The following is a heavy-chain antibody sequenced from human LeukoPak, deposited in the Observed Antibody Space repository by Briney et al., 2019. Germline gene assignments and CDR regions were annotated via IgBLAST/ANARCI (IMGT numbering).Heavy chain of an antibody. CDR2: ISGSGSPI. J-gene: IGHJ2*01. Sequence: GGSLRLSCAASGFTFSTYSMNWVRQAPGKGLESTAYISGSGSPIYYAASVKGRFTISRDNADNSLYLQMNNLRDEDTAVYYCATSGGSRAYWYFELWGRGTLVTVSS. V-gene: IGHV3-48*02. CDR3: ATSGGSRAYWYFEL. CDR1: GFTFSTYS. D-gene: IGHD3-16*01.